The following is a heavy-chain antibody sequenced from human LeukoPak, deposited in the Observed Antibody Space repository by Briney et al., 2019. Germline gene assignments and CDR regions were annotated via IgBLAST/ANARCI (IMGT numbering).Heavy chain of an antibody. CDR1: GGSISPYY. V-gene: IGHV4-59*08. D-gene: IGHD5-12*01. Sequence: SETLSLTCTVSGGSISPYYWSWIRQDPGKGLEWIGYIYYSGSTNYNSSLKSRVPISLDTSNHQFSLILKSVTAADTAVYYCARRPYGGYDYWGQGTLVTVSS. CDR2: IYYSGST. CDR3: ARRPYGGYDY. J-gene: IGHJ4*02.